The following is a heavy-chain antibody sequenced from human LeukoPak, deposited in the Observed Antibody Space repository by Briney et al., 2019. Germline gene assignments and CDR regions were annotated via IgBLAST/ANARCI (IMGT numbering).Heavy chain of an antibody. D-gene: IGHD3/OR15-3a*01. CDR3: GRGYWTGYHHLDF. CDR1: GGSISSSYW. V-gene: IGHV4-4*02. Sequence: PSETLSLTCAVSGGSISSSYWWTWVRQPPGKGLEWIGEIYHSGSPNYNPSLKSRLSMSLDKSRNQFSLKFTSVTAADTAVYYCGRGYWTGYHHLDFRGQGTLVTVSS. J-gene: IGHJ4*02. CDR2: IYHSGSP.